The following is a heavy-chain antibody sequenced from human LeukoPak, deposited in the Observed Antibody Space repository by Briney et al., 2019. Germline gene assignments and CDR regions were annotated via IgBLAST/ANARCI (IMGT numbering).Heavy chain of an antibody. D-gene: IGHD3-10*01. Sequence: GGSLRLSCAASGFTVSSNYMSWVRQAPGKGLEWVSVIYSGGSTYYADSVKGRFTIPRDNSKNTLYLQMNSLRAEDTAVYYCARARGDGYNLIDYWGQGTLVTVSS. CDR2: IYSGGST. J-gene: IGHJ4*02. V-gene: IGHV3-66*01. CDR3: ARARGDGYNLIDY. CDR1: GFTVSSNY.